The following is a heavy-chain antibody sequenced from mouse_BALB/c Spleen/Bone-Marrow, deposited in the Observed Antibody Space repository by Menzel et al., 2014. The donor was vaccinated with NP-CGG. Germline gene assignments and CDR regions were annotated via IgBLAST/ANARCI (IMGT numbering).Heavy chain of an antibody. Sequence: VQFQQSGAELVKPGASVKMSCKASGYTFTSYWMHWVKQRPGQGLEWIGVIDPSDSYTSYNQKFKGKATLTVDTSSSTAYMQLSSLTSEDSAVYYCTRWGTTVVAYYAMDYWGQGTSVTVSS. CDR3: TRWGTTVVAYYAMDY. V-gene: IGHV1S127*01. CDR1: GYTFTSYW. D-gene: IGHD1-1*01. J-gene: IGHJ4*01. CDR2: IDPSDSYT.